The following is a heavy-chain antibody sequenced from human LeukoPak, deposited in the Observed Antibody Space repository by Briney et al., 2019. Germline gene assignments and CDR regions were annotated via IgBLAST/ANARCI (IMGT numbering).Heavy chain of an antibody. CDR1: GGSISSSSYY. J-gene: IGHJ2*01. CDR3: ARENFADNWYFDL. D-gene: IGHD1-7*01. V-gene: IGHV4-31*03. CDR2: IYYSGST. Sequence: PSETLSLTCSVSGGSISSSSYYWGWIRQHPGKGLEWIGYIYYSGSTYYNPSLKSRVTISVDTSKNQFSLKLSSVTAADTAVYYCARENFADNWYFDLWGRGTLVTVSS.